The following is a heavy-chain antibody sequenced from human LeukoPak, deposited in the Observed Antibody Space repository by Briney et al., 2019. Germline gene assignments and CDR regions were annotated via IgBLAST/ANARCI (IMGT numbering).Heavy chain of an antibody. Sequence: ASVKVSCKASGYTFTGYYMHWVRQAPGQELEWMGWINPNSGGTNYAQKFQGRVTMTRDTSISTAYMELSRLRSDDTAVYYCARDKQPAAIYYYYYYGMDVWGQGTTVTVSS. D-gene: IGHD2-2*01. J-gene: IGHJ6*02. CDR2: INPNSGGT. CDR1: GYTFTGYY. CDR3: ARDKQPAAIYYYYYYGMDV. V-gene: IGHV1-2*02.